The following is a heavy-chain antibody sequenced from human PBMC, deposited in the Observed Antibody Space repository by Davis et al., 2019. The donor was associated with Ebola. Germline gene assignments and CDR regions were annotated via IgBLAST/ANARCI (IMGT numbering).Heavy chain of an antibody. CDR3: ARDLRVGYSYASFFDY. V-gene: IGHV3-33*01. CDR2: IWYDGSNK. CDR1: GFTFSSYG. Sequence: PGGSLRLSCAASGFTFSSYGMHWVRQAPGKGLEWVAVIWYDGSNKYYADSVKGRFTISRDNSKNTLYLQMNSLRAEDTAVYYCARDLRVGYSYASFFDYWGQGTLVTVSS. J-gene: IGHJ4*02. D-gene: IGHD5-18*01.